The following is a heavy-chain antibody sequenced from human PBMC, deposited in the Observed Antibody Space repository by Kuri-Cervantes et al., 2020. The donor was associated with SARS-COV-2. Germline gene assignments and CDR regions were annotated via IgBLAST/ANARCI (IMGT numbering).Heavy chain of an antibody. CDR1: GFTFSSYW. J-gene: IGHJ3*02. CDR3: ARALSDFWSGYSHAFDI. Sequence: GESLKISCAASGFTFSSYWMSWVRQAPGEGLEWVANIKQDGSEKYYVDSVKGRFTISRDNAKNSLYLQMNSLRAEDTAVYYCARALSDFWSGYSHAFDIWGQGTMVTVSS. CDR2: IKQDGSEK. D-gene: IGHD3-3*01. V-gene: IGHV3-7*01.